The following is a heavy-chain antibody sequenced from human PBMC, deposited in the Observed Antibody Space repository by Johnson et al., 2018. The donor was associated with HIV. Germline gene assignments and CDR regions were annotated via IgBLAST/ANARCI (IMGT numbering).Heavy chain of an antibody. CDR2: ISYDGSNK. Sequence: QVQLVESGGGVVQPGRSLRLSCAASGFTFSSYVMHWVRQAPGKGLEWVAVISYDGSNKYYADSVKGRFTISRDNSKNTLYLQMNSLRAEDTAVYYCAMLFLHAFDIWGQGTMVTVSS. V-gene: IGHV3-30-3*01. D-gene: IGHD3-10*01. CDR3: AMLFLHAFDI. J-gene: IGHJ3*02. CDR1: GFTFSSYV.